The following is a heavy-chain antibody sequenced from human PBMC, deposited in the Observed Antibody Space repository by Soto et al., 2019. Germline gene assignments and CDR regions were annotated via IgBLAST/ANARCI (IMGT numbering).Heavy chain of an antibody. CDR1: GYTLTELS. CDR3: ATDLRGYYYGSGSYYTFDY. Sequence: GASVKVSCKVSGYTLTELSMHWVRQAPGKGLEWMGGFDPEDGETIYAQKIQGRVTMTEDTSTDTAYMELSSLRSEDTAVYYCATDLRGYYYGSGSYYTFDYWGQGTLVTVSS. D-gene: IGHD3-10*01. J-gene: IGHJ4*02. V-gene: IGHV1-24*01. CDR2: FDPEDGET.